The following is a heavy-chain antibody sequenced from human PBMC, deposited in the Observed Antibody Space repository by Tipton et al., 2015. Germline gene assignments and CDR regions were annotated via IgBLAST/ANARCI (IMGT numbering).Heavy chain of an antibody. Sequence: TLSLTCTVSSDSINKYYWSWIRQPPGKELQWIGYIQYSGGTNYNPSLESRVSMSVDTSKTQFSLEMRSVTATDTAVYYCACRDYDSLTRDYQTVDYWGQGTLVTVSS. V-gene: IGHV4-59*01. CDR3: ACRDYDSLTRDYQTVDY. CDR1: SDSINKYY. CDR2: IQYSGGT. D-gene: IGHD3-9*01. J-gene: IGHJ4*02.